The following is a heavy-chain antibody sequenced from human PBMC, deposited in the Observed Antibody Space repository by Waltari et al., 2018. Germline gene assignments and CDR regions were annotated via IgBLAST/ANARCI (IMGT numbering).Heavy chain of an antibody. D-gene: IGHD1-26*01. CDR1: GFTFTRSA. J-gene: IGHJ4*02. CDR2: IVVGSGNT. CDR3: AADDLSTGSLEVPPYY. Sequence: QMQLVQAGPEVKTPGTSVKVSCKASGFTFTRSARQWVRKARGQRLEWIGWIVVGSGNTNYAQKFQERVTITRDMSTSTAYMELSSLRSEDTAVYYCAADDLSTGSLEVPPYYWGQGTLVTVSS. V-gene: IGHV1-58*02.